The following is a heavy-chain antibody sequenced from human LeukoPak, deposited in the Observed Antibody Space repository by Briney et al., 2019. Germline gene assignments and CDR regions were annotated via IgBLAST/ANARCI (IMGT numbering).Heavy chain of an antibody. Sequence: SETLSLTCAVYGGPFSGYYWSWIRQPPGKGLEWIGEINHSGSTNYNPSLKSRVTISVDTSKNQFSLKLSSVTAADTAVYYCARGHNAYYYYYMDVWGKGTTVTVSS. D-gene: IGHD1-1*01. CDR3: ARGHNAYYYYYMDV. V-gene: IGHV4-34*01. CDR1: GGPFSGYY. CDR2: INHSGST. J-gene: IGHJ6*03.